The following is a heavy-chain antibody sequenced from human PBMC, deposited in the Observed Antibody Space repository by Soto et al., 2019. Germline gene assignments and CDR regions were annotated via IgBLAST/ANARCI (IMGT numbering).Heavy chain of an antibody. D-gene: IGHD1-26*01. V-gene: IGHV6-1*01. J-gene: IGHJ4*01. CDR2: TYYRSKWYY. CDR1: GDGVSSNSAV. CDR3: ARGEQYSGRIFDY. Sequence: QTLSLTCAITGDGVSSNSAVWSWVRHSPSRGLEWLGRTYYRSKWYYEYAVSVRGRITINPDTPKNQYYLQLNSVTPEDTAVYFCARGEQYSGRIFDYWSQGTMVT.